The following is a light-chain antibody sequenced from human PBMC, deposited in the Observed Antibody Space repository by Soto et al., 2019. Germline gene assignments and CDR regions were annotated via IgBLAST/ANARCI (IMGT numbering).Light chain of an antibody. V-gene: IGLV1-47*01. CDR2: RSD. Sequence: QSVLTQPPSASGTPGQRVTISCSGSSSNIGSNYVSWYQHLPGAAPKLLIYRSDQRPSGVPDRLSGSKSGTSASLAISGLRSEDEADYFCAVRDDSLSGHWVFGGGTKLTVL. CDR1: SSNIGSNY. CDR3: AVRDDSLSGHWV. J-gene: IGLJ3*02.